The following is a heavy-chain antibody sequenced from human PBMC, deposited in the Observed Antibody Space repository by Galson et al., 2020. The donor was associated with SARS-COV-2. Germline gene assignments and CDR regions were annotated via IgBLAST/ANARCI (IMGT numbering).Heavy chain of an antibody. V-gene: IGHV4-31*03. D-gene: IGHD3-22*01. CDR3: ARVYYDSSGSKYFDY. J-gene: IGHJ4*02. CDR1: SDSISNSAYY. Sequence: ETSETLSLTCTVSSDSISNSAYYWSWIRQHPGKGLEWIGYIYYSGSTYYNPSLKSRVTISVDTSKNQFSLNLSSVTAADTAVYYCARVYYDSSGSKYFDYWGQGTLVTVSS. CDR2: IYYSGST.